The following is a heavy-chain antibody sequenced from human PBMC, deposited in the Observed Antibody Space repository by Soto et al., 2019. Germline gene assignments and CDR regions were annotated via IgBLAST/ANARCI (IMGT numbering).Heavy chain of an antibody. V-gene: IGHV4-39*01. CDR2: IYYSGST. D-gene: IGHD1-26*01. Sequence: SETLSLTCTVSGGSISSSSYYWGWIRQPPGKGLEWIGSIYYSGSTYYNPSLKSRVTISVDTSKNQFSLKLSSVTAADTAVYYCASAIGIVGAVDYWGQGTLVTVSS. J-gene: IGHJ4*02. CDR1: GGSISSSSYY. CDR3: ASAIGIVGAVDY.